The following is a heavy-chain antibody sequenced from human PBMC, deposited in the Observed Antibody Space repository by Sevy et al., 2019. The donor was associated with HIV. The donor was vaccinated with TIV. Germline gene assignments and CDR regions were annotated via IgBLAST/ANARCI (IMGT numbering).Heavy chain of an antibody. D-gene: IGHD3-10*01. CDR3: ARPSSLYYYYAMDV. CDR2: IYYTGST. CDR1: GGSISSDSYY. V-gene: IGHV4-39*01. Sequence: SETLSLTCIVSGGSISSDSYYWGWIRQPLGKGLEWIGSIYYTGSTYYNPSLKSRVTISSDTSKNQFSLRLSSVTAADTALYFCARPSSLYYYYAMDVWGQGTTVTVSS. J-gene: IGHJ6*02.